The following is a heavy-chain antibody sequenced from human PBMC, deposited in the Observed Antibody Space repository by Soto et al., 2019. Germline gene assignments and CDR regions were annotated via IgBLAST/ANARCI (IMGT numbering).Heavy chain of an antibody. CDR1: GFSFNSFF. CDR2: ISNDGTGT. J-gene: IGHJ1*01. D-gene: IGHD3-3*01. CDR3: VINHARRGYSVFNL. Sequence: GGSLRLSCEASGFSFNSFFMHWVRQGPGKGLEWVSRISNDGTGTTYADSVQGRFTVSRENSKTTVYLQMNRLRHEDTAVYFCVINHARRGYSVFNLWAQGTPVTGSS. V-gene: IGHV3-74*01.